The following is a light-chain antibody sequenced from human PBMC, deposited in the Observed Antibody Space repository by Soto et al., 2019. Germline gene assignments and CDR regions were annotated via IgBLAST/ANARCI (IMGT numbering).Light chain of an antibody. Sequence: EIVMTQSPATLSVSPGERATLSCRASQSVSSNLAWYQQKPGQAPRLLIYGASTRATGIPARFSGSGSGTEFTLTISSLQSEDFAVYYCQKYNNSPDTXRQGTKV. CDR3: QKYNNSPDT. J-gene: IGKJ1*01. CDR1: QSVSSN. V-gene: IGKV3-15*01. CDR2: GAS.